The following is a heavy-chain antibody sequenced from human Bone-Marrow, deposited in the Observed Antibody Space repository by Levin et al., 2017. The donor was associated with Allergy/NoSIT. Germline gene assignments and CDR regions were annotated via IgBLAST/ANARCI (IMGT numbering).Heavy chain of an antibody. CDR3: ARKTQYCSSTSCYINWFDP. J-gene: IGHJ5*02. D-gene: IGHD2-2*02. CDR2: MNPNSGNT. V-gene: IGHV1-8*01. Sequence: GESLKISCKASGYTFTSYDINWVRQATGQGLEWMGWMNPNSGNTGYAQKFQGRVTMTRNTSISTAYMELSSLRSEDTAVYYCARKTQYCSSTSCYINWFDPWGQGTLVTVSS. CDR1: GYTFTSYD.